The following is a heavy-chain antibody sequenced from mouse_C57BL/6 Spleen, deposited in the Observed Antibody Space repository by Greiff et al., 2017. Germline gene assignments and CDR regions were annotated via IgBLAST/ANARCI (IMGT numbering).Heavy chain of an antibody. Sequence: EVKLMESGPELVKPGASVKISCKASGYSFTDYNMNWVKQSNGKSLEWIGVINPNYGTTSYNQKFKGKATLTVDQSSSTACMQLNSLTSEDSAVYYCARRLSRGYFDVWGTGTTVTVSS. J-gene: IGHJ1*03. CDR3: ARRLSRGYFDV. D-gene: IGHD1-2*01. CDR1: GYSFTDYN. V-gene: IGHV1-39*01. CDR2: INPNYGTT.